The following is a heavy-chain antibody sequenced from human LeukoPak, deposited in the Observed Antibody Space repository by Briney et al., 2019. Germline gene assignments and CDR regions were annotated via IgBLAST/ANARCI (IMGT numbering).Heavy chain of an antibody. CDR3: ARGLAAVAGKGKPFDP. CDR2: IYHSGST. CDR1: GGSISSGGYS. J-gene: IGHJ5*02. V-gene: IGHV4-30-2*01. D-gene: IGHD6-19*01. Sequence: PSQTLSLTCAVSGGSISSGGYSWSWIRQPPGKGLEGIGYIYHSGSTYYNPSLKSRVTISVDTSKNQFSLKLSSVTAADTAVYYCARGLAAVAGKGKPFDPWGQGTLVTVSS.